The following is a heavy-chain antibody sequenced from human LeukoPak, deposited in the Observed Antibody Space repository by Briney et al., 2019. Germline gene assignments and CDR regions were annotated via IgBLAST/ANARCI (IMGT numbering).Heavy chain of an antibody. CDR2: IYYSGST. J-gene: IGHJ4*02. CDR3: ARVGGRWLQWDY. V-gene: IGHV4-59*01. CDR1: GGSISSYY. D-gene: IGHD5-24*01. Sequence: SETLSLTCTISGGSISSYYWSWIRQPPGKGLEWIGYIYYSGSTNYNPSLKSRVTISVDTSKNQFSLKLSSVTAADTAVYYCARVGGRWLQWDYWGQGTLVTVSS.